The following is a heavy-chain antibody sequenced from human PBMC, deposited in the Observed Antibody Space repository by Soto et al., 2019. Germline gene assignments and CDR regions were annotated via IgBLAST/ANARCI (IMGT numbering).Heavy chain of an antibody. J-gene: IGHJ4*02. CDR3: ARDKMRSSPYYFDY. CDR1: GYTFTGYY. CDR2: INPNSGGT. V-gene: IGHV1-2*02. Sequence: ASVKVSCKASGYTFTGYYMHWVRQAPGQGLEWMGWINPNSGGTNYAQKFQGRVTMTRGTSISTAYMELSRLRSDDTAVYYCARDKMRSSPYYFDYWGRGTLVTVSS. D-gene: IGHD6-13*01.